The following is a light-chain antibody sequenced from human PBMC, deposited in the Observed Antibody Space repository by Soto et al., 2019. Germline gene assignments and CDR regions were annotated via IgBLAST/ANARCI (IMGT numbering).Light chain of an antibody. CDR2: EVS. V-gene: IGLV2-8*01. Sequence: QSVLTQPPSASGSPGQSVTISCTGTSSDVGGYNYVSWYQQHPGKAPKLMIYEVSKRPSGVPDRFSGSKSGNTASLTVSGLQAEDEDDYYCSSYAGSNNWVFGGGTKVTVL. J-gene: IGLJ3*02. CDR3: SSYAGSNNWV. CDR1: SSDVGGYNY.